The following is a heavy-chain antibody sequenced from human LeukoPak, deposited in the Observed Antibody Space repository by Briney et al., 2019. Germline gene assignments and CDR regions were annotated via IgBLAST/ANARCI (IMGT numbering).Heavy chain of an antibody. CDR2: IGGSGGNT. Sequence: PGRSLGLSCAASGFTFSSAPMSWVRQAPGKGLEWVSVIGGSGGNTNYADSVRGRFTISRDNSKNTLYLQMNSLRAEDTAVYYCARSAYYYDSSGYQPNDAFDIWGQGTMVTVSS. CDR1: GFTFSSAP. CDR3: ARSAYYYDSSGYQPNDAFDI. J-gene: IGHJ3*02. V-gene: IGHV3-23*01. D-gene: IGHD3-22*01.